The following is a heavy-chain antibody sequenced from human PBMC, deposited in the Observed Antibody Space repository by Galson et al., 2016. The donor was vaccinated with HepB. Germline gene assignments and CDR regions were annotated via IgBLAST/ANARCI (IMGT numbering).Heavy chain of an antibody. Sequence: TLSLTCTVAGVSISSGDYYWAWIRHRPGKGLEWIGYIYYTGSTYYNPSLKSRLIMSIDTSKSQFSLNIKSVTAADTAVFYCARLRLTGYVDYWGQGTLVTVSS. CDR3: ARLRLTGYVDY. CDR2: IYYTGST. V-gene: IGHV4-31*03. D-gene: IGHD3-9*01. CDR1: GVSISSGDYY. J-gene: IGHJ4*02.